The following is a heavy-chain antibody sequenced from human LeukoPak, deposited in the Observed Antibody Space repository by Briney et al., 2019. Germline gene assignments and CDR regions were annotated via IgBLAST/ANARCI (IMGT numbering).Heavy chain of an antibody. CDR3: ARHTYYYDSSGYYHAPFQH. J-gene: IGHJ1*01. CDR1: GGSFIGYY. V-gene: IGHV4-34*01. Sequence: SETLSLTCAVYGGSFIGYYWSWIRQPPGKGLEWIGEINHSGSTNYNPSLKSRVTISVDTSKNQFSLKLSSVTAADTAVYYCARHTYYYDSSGYYHAPFQHWGQGTLVTVSS. CDR2: INHSGST. D-gene: IGHD3-22*01.